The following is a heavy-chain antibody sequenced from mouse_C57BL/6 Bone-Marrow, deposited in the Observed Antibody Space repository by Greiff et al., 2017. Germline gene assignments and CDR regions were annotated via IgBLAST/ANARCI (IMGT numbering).Heavy chain of an antibody. Sequence: EVQLVESGEGLVKPGGSLKLSCAASGFTFSSYAMSWVRQTPEKRLEWVAYISSGGDYIYYADTVKGRFTISRDNARNTLYLQMSSLKSEDTAMYYCTRMTTVVGGWAYWGQGTLVTVSA. CDR3: TRMTTVVGGWAY. J-gene: IGHJ3*01. CDR1: GFTFSSYA. D-gene: IGHD1-1*01. CDR2: ISSGGDYI. V-gene: IGHV5-9-1*02.